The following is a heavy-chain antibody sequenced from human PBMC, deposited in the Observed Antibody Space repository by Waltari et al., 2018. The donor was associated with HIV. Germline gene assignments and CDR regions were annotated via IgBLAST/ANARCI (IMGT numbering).Heavy chain of an antibody. Sequence: QDQLVQSGAEVRTHGASVKASCKVSGYTRTELSMHRLRQAPGKGLEWMGGFDPEDGETIYAQKFQGRVTMTEDTSTDTAYMELSSLRSEDTAVYYCATVFPSSGSHYWGQGTLVTVSS. CDR3: ATVFPSSGSHY. J-gene: IGHJ4*02. V-gene: IGHV1-24*01. CDR2: FDPEDGET. D-gene: IGHD3-22*01. CDR1: GYTRTELS.